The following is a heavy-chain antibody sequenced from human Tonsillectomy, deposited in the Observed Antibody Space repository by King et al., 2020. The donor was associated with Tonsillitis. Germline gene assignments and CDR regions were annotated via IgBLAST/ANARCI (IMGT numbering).Heavy chain of an antibody. V-gene: IGHV4-4*02. D-gene: IGHD3-3*01. J-gene: IGHJ6*02. Sequence: VQLQESGPGLVKPSGTLSLTCAVSGGSISSSKWWSWVRQPPGKGLEWIGEIYQGGRTNYNPSLKSRVTILVDKSKNQFSLKLSSVTAADTAVYYCVRIGGETYYYFWGGRYGMDVWGQGTTVTVSS. CDR2: IYQGGRT. CDR3: VRIGGETYYYFWGGRYGMDV. CDR1: GGSISSSKW.